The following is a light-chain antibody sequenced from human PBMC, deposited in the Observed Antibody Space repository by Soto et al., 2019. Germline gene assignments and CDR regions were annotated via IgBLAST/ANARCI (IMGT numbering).Light chain of an antibody. V-gene: IGLV2-14*01. CDR1: SSDVGGYNY. CDR3: SSYTGSSTYVV. Sequence: QSVLTQPASVSGSPGQSITISCTGTSSDVGGYNYVSWYQQHPGKAPKLMIYDVSNRPSGVSNRFSGSKSANTASLTISGLPAEDEADYYCSSYTGSSTYVVFGGGTKVTVL. CDR2: DVS. J-gene: IGLJ2*01.